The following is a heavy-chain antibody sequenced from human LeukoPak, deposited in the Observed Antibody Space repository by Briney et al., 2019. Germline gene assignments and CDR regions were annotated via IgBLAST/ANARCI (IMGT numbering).Heavy chain of an antibody. V-gene: IGHV3-13*01. CDR1: GFTLGSHD. CDR2: IASGFHT. Sequence: GGSLRLSCTASGFTLGSHDMHWVRQTRGEGLEWVAAIASGFHTFYAGSVKGRFTVTREDAKNSLYLQMNSLRVGDTAVYYCVREARGYHYTYFDYWGQGTLVTVSS. CDR3: VREARGYHYTYFDY. D-gene: IGHD5-18*01. J-gene: IGHJ4*02.